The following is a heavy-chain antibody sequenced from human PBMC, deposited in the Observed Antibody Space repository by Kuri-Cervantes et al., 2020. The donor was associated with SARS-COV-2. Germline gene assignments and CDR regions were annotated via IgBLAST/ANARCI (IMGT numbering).Heavy chain of an antibody. J-gene: IGHJ4*02. V-gene: IGHV3-23*01. CDR1: GFTFSSYA. D-gene: IGHD4-11*01. CDR3: ASHRSNYDRSFDY. Sequence: GESLKISCAASGFTFSSYAMSWVRQAPGKGLEWVSAISGSGGSTYDADSVKGRFTISRDNSKNTLYLQMNSLRAEDTAVYYCASHRSNYDRSFDYWGQGTLVTVSS. CDR2: ISGSGGST.